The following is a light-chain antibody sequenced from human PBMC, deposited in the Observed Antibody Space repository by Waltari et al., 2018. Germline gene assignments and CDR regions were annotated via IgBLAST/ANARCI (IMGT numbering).Light chain of an antibody. CDR3: QVWDITSDRVV. Sequence: SYVLTQPPSASVATGETARITCGGDNVGSKSVHWYQQKPGQAPLLVVYDDSARPSGIPDRFSASNSGNTATLTISRVEIGDEVDYYCQVWDITSDRVVFGGGTKLTVL. V-gene: IGLV3-21*02. CDR2: DDS. CDR1: NVGSKS. J-gene: IGLJ2*01.